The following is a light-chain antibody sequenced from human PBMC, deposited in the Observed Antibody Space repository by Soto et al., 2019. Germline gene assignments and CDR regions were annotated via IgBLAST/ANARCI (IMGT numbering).Light chain of an antibody. J-gene: IGLJ1*01. Sequence: QSVMTQPASVSGSPGQSITISCTGTSSDVGGYNYVSWYQQHPGNAPKLMIYEVSNRPSGVSNRFSGSKAGNTASLTISGLQGEDEADYYCSSYTSSSTYVFGTGTKLTVL. CDR2: EVS. CDR1: SSDVGGYNY. CDR3: SSYTSSSTYV. V-gene: IGLV2-14*01.